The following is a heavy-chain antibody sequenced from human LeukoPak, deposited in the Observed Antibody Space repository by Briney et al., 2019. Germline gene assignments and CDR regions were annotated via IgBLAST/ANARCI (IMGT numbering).Heavy chain of an antibody. Sequence: SETLSLTCAVYGGSFSGYYWSWIRQPPGKGLEWIGEINHSGSTNYNPSLKSRVTISVDTSKNQFSLKLSSVTAADTAVYYCARGYSYGSNWFDPWGQRTLVTVSS. D-gene: IGHD5-18*01. J-gene: IGHJ5*02. V-gene: IGHV4-34*01. CDR2: INHSGST. CDR1: GGSFSGYY. CDR3: ARGYSYGSNWFDP.